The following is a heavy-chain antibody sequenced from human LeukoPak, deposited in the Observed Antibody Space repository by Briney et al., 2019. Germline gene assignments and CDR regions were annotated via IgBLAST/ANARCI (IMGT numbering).Heavy chain of an antibody. V-gene: IGHV1-24*01. Sequence: ASVKVSCKISGSTLTEFPMHWVRQAPGKGLEWMGGFDPEDGETIYAQKFQGRVNMTEDTSTDTAYMELSSLRSEDTVVYYCATRGYGDYYFNYWGQGTLVTVSS. CDR3: ATRGYGDYYFNY. CDR1: GSTLTEFP. D-gene: IGHD4-17*01. CDR2: FDPEDGET. J-gene: IGHJ4*02.